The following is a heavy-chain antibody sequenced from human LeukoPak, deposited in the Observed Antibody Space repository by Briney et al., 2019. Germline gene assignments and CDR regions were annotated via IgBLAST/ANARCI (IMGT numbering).Heavy chain of an antibody. CDR2: IYHNGST. CDR1: DGSISTYY. D-gene: IGHD4-17*01. V-gene: IGHV4-59*01. CDR3: ARGSPGDYGGYYFDY. J-gene: IGHJ4*02. Sequence: AETLSLTCTASDGSISTYYWNWIRRPPGKGLEWVGYIYHNGSTNYSPSLKSRVTISLDTSKNHFSLNLSSMTAADTAVYYCARGSPGDYGGYYFDYWGQGTLGTVSS.